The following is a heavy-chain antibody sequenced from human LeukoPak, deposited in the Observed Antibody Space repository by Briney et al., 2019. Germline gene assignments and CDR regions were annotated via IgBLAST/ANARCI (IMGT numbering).Heavy chain of an antibody. J-gene: IGHJ4*02. V-gene: IGHV1-46*01. D-gene: IGHD6-6*01. CDR3: ARGPPYSSSSGVVENFDY. CDR2: INPSGGGT. CDR1: GYTFTSYY. Sequence: GASVKVSCKASGYTFTSYYIHWVRRAPGQGLEWMGIINPSGGGTSYAQKFQGRVTMTRDTSTSTVYMELSSLRSEDTAVYYCARGPPYSSSSGVVENFDYWGQGTLVTVSS.